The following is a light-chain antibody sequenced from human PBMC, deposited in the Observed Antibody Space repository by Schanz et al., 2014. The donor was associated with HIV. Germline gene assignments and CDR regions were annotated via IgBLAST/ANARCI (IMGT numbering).Light chain of an antibody. CDR3: LLSYSGAWV. V-gene: IGLV7-46*01. J-gene: IGLJ3*02. CDR1: TGPVTSGHY. Sequence: QAVVTQEPSLTVSPGGTVTLTCASSTGPVTSGHYPYWFQQKPGQAPRTLIFDTHITQPWTPARFSGSLLGGKAALTLSGAQPEDEAEYYCLLSYSGAWVFGGGTKVTVL. CDR2: DTH.